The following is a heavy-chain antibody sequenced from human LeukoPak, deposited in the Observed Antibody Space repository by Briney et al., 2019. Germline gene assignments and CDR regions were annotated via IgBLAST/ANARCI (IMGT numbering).Heavy chain of an antibody. CDR3: ARSDGYIPSGYFDY. V-gene: IGHV3-9*01. CDR1: GFTFDDYA. D-gene: IGHD5-24*01. Sequence: GGSLRLSCAASGFTFDDYAMHWVRQAPGKGLEWVSGISWNSGSIGYADSVKGRFTISRDNAKNSLYLQTNSLRAEDTALYYCARSDGYIPSGYFDYWGQGTLVTVSS. CDR2: ISWNSGSI. J-gene: IGHJ4*02.